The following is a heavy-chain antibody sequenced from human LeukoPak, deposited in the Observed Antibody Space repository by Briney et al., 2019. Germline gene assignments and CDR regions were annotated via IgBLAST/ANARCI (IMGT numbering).Heavy chain of an antibody. D-gene: IGHD2-21*02. J-gene: IGHJ3*02. CDR2: ISAYNGNT. CDR3: ARDSQIYCGGDCYSDAFDI. V-gene: IGHV1-18*04. CDR1: GYTFTGYY. Sequence: ASVKVSCKASGYTFTGYYMHWVRQAPGQGLEWMGWISAYNGNTNYAQKLQGRVTMTTDTSTSTAYMELRSLRSDDTAVYYCARDSQIYCGGDCYSDAFDIWGQGTMVTVSS.